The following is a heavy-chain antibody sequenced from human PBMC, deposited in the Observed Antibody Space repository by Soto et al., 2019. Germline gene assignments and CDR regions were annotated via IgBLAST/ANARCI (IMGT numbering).Heavy chain of an antibody. D-gene: IGHD3-22*01. CDR2: ISAYNGNT. Sequence: VKVSCKASGYTVTSYGISWVRQAPGQGLEWMGWISAYNGNTNYAQKLQGRVTMTTDTSTSTAYMELRSLRSDDTAVYYCARGTYYDSSGYPADFDYWGQGTLVTVSS. CDR1: GYTVTSYG. J-gene: IGHJ4*02. V-gene: IGHV1-18*01. CDR3: ARGTYYDSSGYPADFDY.